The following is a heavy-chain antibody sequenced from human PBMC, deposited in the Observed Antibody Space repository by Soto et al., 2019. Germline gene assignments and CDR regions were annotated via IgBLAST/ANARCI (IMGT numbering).Heavy chain of an antibody. D-gene: IGHD3-10*01. V-gene: IGHV4-59*08. CDR1: GGSINNYY. CDR2: IYYSGKT. CDR3: ARHLPYYGQGYYFDY. J-gene: IGHJ4*02. Sequence: SETLSLTCTVSGGSINNYYWSWIRQPPGKGLEWIAYIYYSGKTNYNASLKSRATIPVDTSKNQFSLKLTSVTAADTAVYYCARHLPYYGQGYYFDYWGQGTLVTVSS.